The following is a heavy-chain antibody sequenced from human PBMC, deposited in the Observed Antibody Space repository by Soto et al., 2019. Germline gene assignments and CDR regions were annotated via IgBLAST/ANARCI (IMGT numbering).Heavy chain of an antibody. CDR2: FYSSGSI. D-gene: IGHD6-19*01. V-gene: IGHV4-31*03. CDR1: GYSITSGGYY. CDR3: ARMYSSGSGWFHP. J-gene: IGHJ5*02. Sequence: PSETLSLTCFVSGYSITSGGYYWIWIRHHPGKVLEWIGSFYSSGSIIYNPSLRSRVSISGDTSSNQFSMSLTSVTAADTARYYCARMYSSGSGWFHPWGQGTLVTVSS.